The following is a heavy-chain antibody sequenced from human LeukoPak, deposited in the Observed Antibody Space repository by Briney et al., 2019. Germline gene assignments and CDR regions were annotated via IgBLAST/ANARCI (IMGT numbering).Heavy chain of an antibody. Sequence: GGSLRLSCAASGFTFSTYAMHRVHQAPGKGLEYVSAISSNGGATYYGNSVKGRFTISRDNSKNTLYLQMGSLRAEDMAVYYCASSLYSSGWSLNSGAFDIWGQGTMVTVSS. V-gene: IGHV3-64*01. CDR3: ASSLYSSGWSLNSGAFDI. J-gene: IGHJ3*02. CDR1: GFTFSTYA. D-gene: IGHD6-13*01. CDR2: ISSNGGAT.